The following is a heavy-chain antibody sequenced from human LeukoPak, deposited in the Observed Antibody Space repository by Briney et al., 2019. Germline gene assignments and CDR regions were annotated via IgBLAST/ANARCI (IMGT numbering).Heavy chain of an antibody. J-gene: IGHJ6*03. CDR3: ARVAGTSRELHYYYYYMDV. D-gene: IGHD6-19*01. Sequence: GGSLRLSCAASGFSFSSYEMNWVRQAPGKGLEWVSAISGSGGSTYYADSVKGRFTISRDNSKNTLYLQMNSLRAEDTAVYYCARVAGTSRELHYYYYYMDVWGKGTTVTVSS. CDR1: GFSFSSYE. V-gene: IGHV3-23*01. CDR2: ISGSGGST.